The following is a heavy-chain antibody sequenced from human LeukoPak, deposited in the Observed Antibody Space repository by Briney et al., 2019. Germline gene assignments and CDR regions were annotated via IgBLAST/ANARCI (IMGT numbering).Heavy chain of an antibody. V-gene: IGHV1-2*02. CDR2: INPNSGGT. CDR3: ARVGVVVPAAIASFRFDP. CDR1: GYTFTGYY. D-gene: IGHD2-2*01. Sequence: ASVKVSCKASGYTFTGYYMHWVRQAPGQGLGWMGWINPNSGGTNYAQKFQGRVTMTRDTSISTAYMELSRLRSDDTAVYYCARVGVVVPAAIASFRFDPWGQGTLVTVSS. J-gene: IGHJ5*02.